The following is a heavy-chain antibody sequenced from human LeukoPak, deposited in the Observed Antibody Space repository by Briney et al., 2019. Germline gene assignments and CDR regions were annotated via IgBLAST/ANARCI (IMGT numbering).Heavy chain of an antibody. CDR2: IYTSGST. J-gene: IGHJ6*03. CDR1: GGSISSYY. V-gene: IGHV4-4*07. Sequence: SETLSLTCTASGGSISSYYWSWIRQPAGKGLEWIGRIYTSGSTNYNPSVKSRVTMSVATSKNQFSLKLSPVTAAHTAVYYCARDIVVVPAAIGYYYYYMDVWGKGTTVTVSS. D-gene: IGHD2-2*02. CDR3: ARDIVVVPAAIGYYYYYMDV.